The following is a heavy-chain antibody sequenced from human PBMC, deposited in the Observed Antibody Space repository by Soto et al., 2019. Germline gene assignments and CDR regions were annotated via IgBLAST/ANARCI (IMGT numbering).Heavy chain of an antibody. V-gene: IGHV3-23*01. D-gene: IGHD3-10*01. Sequence: GGSLRLSCAASGFTFSSYAMSWVRQAPGKGLEWVSAISGSGGSTYYADSVKGRFTISRDNSKNTLYLQMNSLRAEDTAVYYCAKEGTSYGSGSYYPLTFDYWGQGTLVTVSS. J-gene: IGHJ4*02. CDR1: GFTFSSYA. CDR2: ISGSGGST. CDR3: AKEGTSYGSGSYYPLTFDY.